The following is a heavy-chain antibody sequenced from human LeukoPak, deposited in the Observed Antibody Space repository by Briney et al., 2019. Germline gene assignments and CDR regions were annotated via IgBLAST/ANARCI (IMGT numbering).Heavy chain of an antibody. CDR1: GGSISSGDYY. V-gene: IGHV4-30-4*08. D-gene: IGHD3-22*01. Sequence: ESSQTLSLTCTLAGGSISSGDYYWSWIRQPPGKGLEWIGYIYYSGSTYYNPSLKSRVTISVDTSKNQFSLKLSSVTAADTAAYYCASLDSSGYYFLDYWGRGTLVTVSS. CDR2: IYYSGST. CDR3: ASLDSSGYYFLDY. J-gene: IGHJ4*02.